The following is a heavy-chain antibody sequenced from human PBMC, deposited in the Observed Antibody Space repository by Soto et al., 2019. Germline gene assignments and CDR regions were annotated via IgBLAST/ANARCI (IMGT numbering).Heavy chain of an antibody. D-gene: IGHD2-8*01. Sequence: GESLSLSCAVSGFSFSIFAMSWVRQAPGKGLEWVGATSHDGSNKYSADSVKGRFIISRDNSKNTLDLLLNTLRAEDTDVSYCAGVYYGGNSVNNYWGQGTPVTVSS. J-gene: IGHJ4*02. CDR2: TSHDGSNK. CDR1: GFSFSIFA. V-gene: IGHV3-30-3*01. CDR3: AGVYYGGNSVNNY.